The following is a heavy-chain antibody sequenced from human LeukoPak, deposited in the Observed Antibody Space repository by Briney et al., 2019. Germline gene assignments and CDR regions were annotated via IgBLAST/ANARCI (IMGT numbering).Heavy chain of an antibody. V-gene: IGHV1-69*05. Sequence: SVKVSCKASGGTFSSNGINWVRQAPGQGLEWMGRTIPIYGTANYAQKFQDRVTITTDGYTNTAHMELTSLMSEDTAVYYCARGITFYYDNNGYSAFDYWGQGTLVTVSS. D-gene: IGHD3-22*01. J-gene: IGHJ4*02. CDR1: GGTFSSNG. CDR2: TIPIYGTA. CDR3: ARGITFYYDNNGYSAFDY.